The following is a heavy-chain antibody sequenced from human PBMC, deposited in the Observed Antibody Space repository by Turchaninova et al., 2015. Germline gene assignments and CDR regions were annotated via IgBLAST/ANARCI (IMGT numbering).Heavy chain of an antibody. Sequence: QVQLQESGPGLVKPSETLSLTCAVSGYSISSGYYWGWIRQPPGKGLEWVGSIYHCGGTYDNPSLKSRVTISVDTSKNQFSLKLNSVTAADTAVYYCARSNSSGYSPFDYWGQGTLVTVSS. CDR3: ARSNSSGYSPFDY. CDR2: IYHCGGT. D-gene: IGHD3-22*01. J-gene: IGHJ4*02. V-gene: IGHV4-38-2*01. CDR1: GYSISSGYY.